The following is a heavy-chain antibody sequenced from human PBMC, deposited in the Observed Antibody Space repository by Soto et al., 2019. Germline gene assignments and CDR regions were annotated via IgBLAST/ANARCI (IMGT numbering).Heavy chain of an antibody. CDR2: IKNKDRAYTR. CDR1: VFTFSDHY. Sequence: LRLSCAASVFTFSDHYMDCVRQAPGKGLEWVSRIKNKDRAYTREYAASVEGRFTISRDDSKNSVYLQMNSLKTEDTAMYYCARARSGYPIDLWGQGTLVTVSS. J-gene: IGHJ5*02. V-gene: IGHV3-72*01. D-gene: IGHD3-22*01. CDR3: ARARSGYPIDL.